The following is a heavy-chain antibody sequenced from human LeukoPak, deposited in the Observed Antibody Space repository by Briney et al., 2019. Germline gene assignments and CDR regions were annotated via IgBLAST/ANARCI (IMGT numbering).Heavy chain of an antibody. Sequence: GGSLRLSCAASGFTFDDYAMHWVRQAPGKGLEWVSGISWNSGSIGYADSVKGRFTISRDNAKNSLYLQMNSLRAEDMALYYCAKGGGGAMENWFDPWGQGTLVTVSS. D-gene: IGHD3-16*01. CDR2: ISWNSGSI. CDR1: GFTFDDYA. V-gene: IGHV3-9*03. J-gene: IGHJ5*02. CDR3: AKGGGGAMENWFDP.